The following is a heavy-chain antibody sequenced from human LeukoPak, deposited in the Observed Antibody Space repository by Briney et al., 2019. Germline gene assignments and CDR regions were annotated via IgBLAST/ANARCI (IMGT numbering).Heavy chain of an antibody. CDR2: IIPILGIA. Sequence: ASVKVSCKASGGTFSSYAISWVRQAPGQGLEWMGRIIPILGIANYAQKFQGRVTITADKSTSTAYMELSSLRSEDTAVYYCARGLVAYYYDSSGYRYWGQGTLVTVSS. D-gene: IGHD3-22*01. CDR3: ARGLVAYYYDSSGYRY. J-gene: IGHJ4*02. V-gene: IGHV1-69*04. CDR1: GGTFSSYA.